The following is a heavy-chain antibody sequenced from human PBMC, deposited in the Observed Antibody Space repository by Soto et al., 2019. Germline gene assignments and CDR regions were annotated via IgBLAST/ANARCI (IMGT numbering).Heavy chain of an antibody. CDR2: MNPSRASGNT. CDR1: GYTFANYD. J-gene: IGHJ5*01. V-gene: IGHV1-8*01. Sequence: QVQLVQSGAEVKTPGASVKVSCKASGYTFANYDINWVRQAPGQGLEWMGWMNPSRASGNTGYAQKFQGRLTMTRDTALSIAHLELSSLRNEYTAVYYCARSDGYNFNWLDSWGQGTLVTVST. CDR3: ARSDGYNFNWLDS. D-gene: IGHD2-21*01.